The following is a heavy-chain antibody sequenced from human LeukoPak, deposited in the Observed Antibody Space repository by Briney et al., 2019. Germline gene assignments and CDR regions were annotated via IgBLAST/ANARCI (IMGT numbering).Heavy chain of an antibody. V-gene: IGHV3-23*01. Sequence: PGGSLRLSCAASGFTFSSYAMSWVRQAPGKGLEWVSAISGSGGSTYYADSVKGRFTISRDNSKNTLYLQMNSLRAEDTAVYFCAKARPYYSSGWYDYWGQGTLVTVSS. CDR1: GFTFSSYA. CDR2: ISGSGGST. J-gene: IGHJ4*02. D-gene: IGHD6-19*01. CDR3: AKARPYYSSGWYDY.